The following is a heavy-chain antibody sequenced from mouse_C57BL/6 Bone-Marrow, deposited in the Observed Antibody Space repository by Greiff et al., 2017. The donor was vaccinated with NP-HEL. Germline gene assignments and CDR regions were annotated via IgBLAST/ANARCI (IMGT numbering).Heavy chain of an antibody. CDR2: IDPSDSYT. D-gene: IGHD3-2*02. J-gene: IGHJ2*01. Sequence: VQLQQSGAELVMPGASVKLSCKASGYTFTSYWMHWVKQRPGQGLEWIGEIDPSDSYTNYNQKFKGKSTLTVDKSSSTAYMQLSSLTSEDSAVYYCARGSALRYYFDYWGQGTTLTVSS. CDR1: GYTFTSYW. V-gene: IGHV1-69*01. CDR3: ARGSALRYYFDY.